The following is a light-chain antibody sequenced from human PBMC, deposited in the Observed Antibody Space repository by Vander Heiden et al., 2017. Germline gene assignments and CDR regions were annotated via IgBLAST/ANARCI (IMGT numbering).Light chain of an antibody. CDR1: RWRDQY. CDR2: QDT. J-gene: IGLJ1*01. V-gene: IGLV3-1*01. Sequence: SYELTHPPSVSVSPGQTASITSPGERWRDQYACRYQQKPGQSPVLVIDQDTKRPPPVPERSTGSNSGNTATLIISGTQAMDEADYYCQAWDSSTYVFGTGTKVTVL. CDR3: QAWDSSTYV.